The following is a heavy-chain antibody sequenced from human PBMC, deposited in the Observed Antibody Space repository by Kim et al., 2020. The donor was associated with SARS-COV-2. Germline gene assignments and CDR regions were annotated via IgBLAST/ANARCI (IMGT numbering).Heavy chain of an antibody. CDR1: GYTFTSYY. CDR3: ARVPKITMIVVVMSGAFDI. CDR2: INPSGGST. D-gene: IGHD3-22*01. J-gene: IGHJ3*02. V-gene: IGHV1-46*01. Sequence: ASVKVSCKASGYTFTSYYMHWVRQAPGQGLEWMGIINPSGGSTSYAQKFQGRVTMTRDTSTSTVYMELSSLRSEDTAVYYCARVPKITMIVVVMSGAFDIWGQGTMVTVSS.